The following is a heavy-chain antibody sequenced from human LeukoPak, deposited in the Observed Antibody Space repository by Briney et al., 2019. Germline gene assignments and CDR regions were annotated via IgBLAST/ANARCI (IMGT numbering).Heavy chain of an antibody. Sequence: ASVKVSCEVSGYTLTELSMHWVRQAPGKGLEWMGGFDPEDGETIYAQKFQGRVTMTEDTSTDTAYMELSSLRSEDTAVYYCATGGYSYPRIFDYWGQGTLVTVSS. CDR2: FDPEDGET. V-gene: IGHV1-24*01. CDR3: ATGGYSYPRIFDY. D-gene: IGHD5-18*01. CDR1: GYTLTELS. J-gene: IGHJ4*02.